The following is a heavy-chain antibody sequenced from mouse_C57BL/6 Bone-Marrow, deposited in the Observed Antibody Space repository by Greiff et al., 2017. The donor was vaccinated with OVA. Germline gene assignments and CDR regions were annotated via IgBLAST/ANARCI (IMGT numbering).Heavy chain of an antibody. J-gene: IGHJ3*01. CDR2: IDPSDSYT. CDR1: GYTFTSYW. V-gene: IGHV1-50*01. Sequence: QVQLQQPGAELVKPGASVKLSCKASGYTFTSYWMQWVKQRPGQGLEWIGEIDPSDSYTNYNQKFKGKATLTVDTSSSTAYMQLSSLTSEDSAVYYCARLTGWGQGTLVTVSA. CDR3: ARLTG.